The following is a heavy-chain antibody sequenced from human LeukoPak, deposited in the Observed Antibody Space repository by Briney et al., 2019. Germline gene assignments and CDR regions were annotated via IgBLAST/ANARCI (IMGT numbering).Heavy chain of an antibody. J-gene: IGHJ6*03. CDR1: GFTFSSYE. D-gene: IGHD3-16*01. Sequence: GGSLRLSCAASGFTFSSYEMNWVRQAPGKGLEWVSYISSSGSTIYYADSLKGRFTISRDNAKNSLYLQMNSLRAEDTAVYYCARDYTQYYYYYYMDVWGKGTTVTVSS. V-gene: IGHV3-48*03. CDR3: ARDYTQYYYYYYMDV. CDR2: ISSSGSTI.